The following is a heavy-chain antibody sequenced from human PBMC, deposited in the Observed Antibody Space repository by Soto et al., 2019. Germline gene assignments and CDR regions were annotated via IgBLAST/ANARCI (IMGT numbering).Heavy chain of an antibody. V-gene: IGHV4-30-2*01. CDR2: INHLETT. J-gene: IGHJ4*02. Sequence: SETLSLTCTVSGASITFGGYSWSWIRQTPGKGLEWIGYINHLETTFYNPSFESRLTLSIDRAKNQFSLKLRSMSAADRAVYFCARGGGSDSFDYWGQGILVTVSS. CDR3: ARGGGSDSFDY. CDR1: GASITFGGYS. D-gene: IGHD1-26*01.